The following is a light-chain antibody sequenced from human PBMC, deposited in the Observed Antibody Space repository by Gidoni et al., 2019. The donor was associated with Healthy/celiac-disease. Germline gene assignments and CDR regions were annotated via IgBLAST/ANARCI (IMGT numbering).Light chain of an antibody. CDR1: QSVSSN. J-gene: IGKJ1*01. V-gene: IGKV3-15*01. CDR2: GAS. Sequence: EIVMTQSPATLSVSPGERATLSCRASQSVSSNLAWYQQKPGQAPRLLIYGASTRATGIPARFSGSGSGTDFTLTISSLQSEDFAVYYCQQYKNWPPGTFXQXTKVEIK. CDR3: QQYKNWPPGT.